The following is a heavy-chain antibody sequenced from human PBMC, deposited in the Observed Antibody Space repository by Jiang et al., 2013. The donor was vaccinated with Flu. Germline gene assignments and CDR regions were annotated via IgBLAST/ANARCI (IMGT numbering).Heavy chain of an antibody. CDR2: IIPILGIA. J-gene: IGHJ4*02. D-gene: IGHD6-13*01. CDR3: ARVPSVAAAGTV. V-gene: IGHV1-69*04. CDR1: GYTFSSYA. Sequence: SGAEVKKPGASVKVSCKASGYTFSSYAISWVRQAPGQGLEWMGRIIPILGIANYAQKFQGRVTITADKSTSTAYMELSSLRSEDTAVYYCARVPSVAAAGTVWGQGTLVTVSS.